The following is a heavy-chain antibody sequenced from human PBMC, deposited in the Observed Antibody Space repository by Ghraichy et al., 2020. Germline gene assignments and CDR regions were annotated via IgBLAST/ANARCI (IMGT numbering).Heavy chain of an antibody. J-gene: IGHJ2*01. CDR1: GGSFSGYY. D-gene: IGHD2-8*02. CDR2: INHSGST. CDR3: ARGLSKIMGRTAAVHWYFDL. Sequence: SETLSLTCAVYGGSFSGYYWSWIRQPPGKGLEWIGEINHSGSTNYNPSLKSRVTISVDTSKNQFSLKLSSVTAADTAVYYCARGLSKIMGRTAAVHWYFDLWGRGTLVTVSS. V-gene: IGHV4-34*01.